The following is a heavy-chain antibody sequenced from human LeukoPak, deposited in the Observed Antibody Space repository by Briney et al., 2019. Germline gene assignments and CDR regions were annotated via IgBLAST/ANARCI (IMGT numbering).Heavy chain of an antibody. CDR3: AKDHYVSGRYDAFDI. V-gene: IGHV3-7*05. J-gene: IGHJ3*02. D-gene: IGHD3-10*01. Sequence: GGSLRLSCVASGFTFDNSWMTWVRQAPGKGLEWVANIREDGGQMYYVDSVKGRFTVSRDNAKNSLYLQMSSLRVDDTAVYYCAKDHYVSGRYDAFDIWGQGTMVTVSS. CDR1: GFTFDNSW. CDR2: IREDGGQM.